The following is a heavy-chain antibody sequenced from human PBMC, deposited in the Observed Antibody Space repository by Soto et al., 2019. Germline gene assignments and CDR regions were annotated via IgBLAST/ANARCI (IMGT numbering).Heavy chain of an antibody. V-gene: IGHV4-31*03. CDR2: IHYSGTT. J-gene: IGHJ4*02. CDR3: ARLLSGSWVHPYYFDF. CDR1: GGSISSGAYH. D-gene: IGHD3-10*01. Sequence: PSETLSLTCTVSGGSISSGAYHWSWIRHHPGKGLEWIGYIHYSGTTYYNPSLTSRTSISVDTSKNQFSLKVTSVTAADTAVYYSARLLSGSWVHPYYFDFWGQGALVTVSS.